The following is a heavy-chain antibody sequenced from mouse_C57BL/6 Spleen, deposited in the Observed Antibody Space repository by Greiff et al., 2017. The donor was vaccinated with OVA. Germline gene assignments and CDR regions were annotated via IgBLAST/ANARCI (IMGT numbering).Heavy chain of an antibody. J-gene: IGHJ4*01. Sequence: EVQLLESGGDLVKPGGSLKLSCAASGFTFSSYGMSWVRQTPDKRLEWVATISSGGSYTYYPDSVKGRFTISRDNAKNTLYLQMSSLKSEDTAMYYCARHVYGSSFYAMDYWGQGTSVTVSS. CDR1: GFTFSSYG. V-gene: IGHV5-6*01. CDR3: ARHVYGSSFYAMDY. CDR2: ISSGGSYT. D-gene: IGHD1-1*01.